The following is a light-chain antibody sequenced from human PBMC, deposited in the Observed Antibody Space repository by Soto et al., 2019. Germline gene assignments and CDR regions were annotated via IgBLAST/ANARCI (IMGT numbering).Light chain of an antibody. CDR1: QSVSSN. J-gene: IGKJ1*01. CDR3: QQYNNLPPWT. Sequence: EIVMTQSPATVSVSPGERATLSCRASQSVSSNLAWYQQKPGQAPRLLIYRASTRATGVPARFSGSGSGTEFTLTISSLQSEAFAFYYCQQYNNLPPWTFGQGTKVEIK. CDR2: RAS. V-gene: IGKV3-15*01.